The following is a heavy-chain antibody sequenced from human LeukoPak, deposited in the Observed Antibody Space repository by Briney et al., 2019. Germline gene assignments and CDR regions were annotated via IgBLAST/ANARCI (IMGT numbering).Heavy chain of an antibody. CDR2: IYHSGST. V-gene: IGHV4-30-2*01. Sequence: KTSETLSLTCTVSGGSISSGGYYWSCIRQPPGKGLEWIGYIYHSGSTYYNPSLKSRVTISVDRSKDQFSLKLSSVTAADTAVYYCARDRPGVTEDAFDIWGQGTMVTVSS. CDR3: ARDRPGVTEDAFDI. J-gene: IGHJ3*02. CDR1: GGSISSGGYY. D-gene: IGHD4-11*01.